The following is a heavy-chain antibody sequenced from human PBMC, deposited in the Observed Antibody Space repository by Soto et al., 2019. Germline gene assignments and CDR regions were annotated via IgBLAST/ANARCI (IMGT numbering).Heavy chain of an antibody. D-gene: IGHD2-15*01. CDR2: INHSGST. Sequence: SETLSLTCAVYGGSFSGYYWSWIRQPPGKGLEWIGEINHSGSTNYNPSLKSRVTISVDTSKNQFSLKLSSVTAADTAVYYCARGPRYCSGGSCYPKRAAWFDPWGKRTLVTVSS. J-gene: IGHJ5*02. V-gene: IGHV4-34*01. CDR1: GGSFSGYY. CDR3: ARGPRYCSGGSCYPKRAAWFDP.